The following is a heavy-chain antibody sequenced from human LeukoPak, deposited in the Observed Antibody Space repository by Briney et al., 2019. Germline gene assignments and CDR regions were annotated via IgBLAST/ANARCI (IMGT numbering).Heavy chain of an antibody. V-gene: IGHV1-8*01. D-gene: IGHD2-2*01. CDR2: MNPNSGNT. Sequence: GASVKVSCKASGYIFTSYDINWVRQATGQGLEWMGWMNPNSGNTGYAQKFQGRVTMTRNTSISTAYMELSSLRSEDTAVYYCARGRYCSSTSCSGFLEPNYYYYGMDVWGQGTTVTVSS. CDR3: ARGRYCSSTSCSGFLEPNYYYYGMDV. CDR1: GYIFTSYD. J-gene: IGHJ6*02.